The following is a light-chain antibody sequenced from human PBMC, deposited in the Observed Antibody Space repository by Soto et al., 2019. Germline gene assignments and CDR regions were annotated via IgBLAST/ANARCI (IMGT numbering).Light chain of an antibody. V-gene: IGKV1-39*01. J-gene: IGKJ1*01. CDR2: GAS. Sequence: DIQMTQSPSSLSASVGDRVTITCRASQSITSYLNWYQQTPGKAPELLIHGASRLQSGVPSRFSGSGSGTDFTLTISSLQPEDFATYYCQQTYGTPQTFGLGTKVDIK. CDR3: QQTYGTPQT. CDR1: QSITSY.